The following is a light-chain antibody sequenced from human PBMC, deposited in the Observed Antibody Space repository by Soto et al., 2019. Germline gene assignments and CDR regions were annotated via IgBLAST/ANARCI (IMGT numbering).Light chain of an antibody. CDR1: QSVLYNSNSKNY. J-gene: IGKJ1*01. V-gene: IGKV4-1*01. CDR2: WAS. CDR3: QQYYSIPPT. Sequence: DIVMIQSPDSLAVSLGERATINCKSSQSVLYNSNSKNYLVWYQQKPGQPPKLLIYWASIRESGVPDRFSGSGSGTDFTLTISSLQAEDVALYYCQQYYSIPPTFGQGTKVEIK.